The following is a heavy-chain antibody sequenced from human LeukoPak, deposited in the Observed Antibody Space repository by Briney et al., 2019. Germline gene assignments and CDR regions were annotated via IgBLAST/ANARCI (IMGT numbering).Heavy chain of an antibody. D-gene: IGHD3-9*01. CDR2: ISSSSSYI. CDR1: GFTFSSYS. Sequence: PGGSLRLSCAASGFTFSSYSMNWVRQAPGKGLEWVSSISSSSSYIYYADSVKGRFTISRDNAKNSLYLQMNNLRAEDTAVYYCARVGDFDWLLPPDYWGQGTLVTVSS. CDR3: ARVGDFDWLLPPDY. J-gene: IGHJ4*02. V-gene: IGHV3-21*01.